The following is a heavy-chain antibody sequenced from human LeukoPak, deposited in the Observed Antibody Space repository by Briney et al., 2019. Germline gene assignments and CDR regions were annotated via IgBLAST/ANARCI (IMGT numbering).Heavy chain of an antibody. J-gene: IGHJ4*02. CDR2: ISGSGGST. Sequence: GGSLRLSCAASGLTFSTYAMSWVRQAPGKGLEWVSAISGSGGSTYYADSVKGRFSISRDNSKNTLYLQMNSLRAEDTAVYYCAKVTSGSYSPFDYWGQGTLVTVSS. CDR3: AKVTSGSYSPFDY. D-gene: IGHD1-26*01. CDR1: GLTFSTYA. V-gene: IGHV3-23*01.